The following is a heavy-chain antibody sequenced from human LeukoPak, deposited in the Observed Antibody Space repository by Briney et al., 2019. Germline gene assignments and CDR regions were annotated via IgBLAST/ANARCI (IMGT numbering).Heavy chain of an antibody. J-gene: IGHJ5*02. Sequence: ASVKVSCKASGYTFTCYYMHWVRQAPGQGLEWMGWINPNSGGTNYAQKFQGRVTMTRDTSISTAYMELSRLRSDDTAVYYCARDPYPNVGYCSGGSCYPYNWFDPWGQGTLVTVSS. CDR3: ARDPYPNVGYCSGGSCYPYNWFDP. V-gene: IGHV1-2*02. D-gene: IGHD2-15*01. CDR1: GYTFTCYY. CDR2: INPNSGGT.